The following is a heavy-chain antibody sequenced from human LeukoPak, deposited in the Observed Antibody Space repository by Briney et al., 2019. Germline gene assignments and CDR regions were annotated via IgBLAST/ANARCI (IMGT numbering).Heavy chain of an antibody. CDR3: AKDHYSGSYYEGIDY. J-gene: IGHJ4*02. Sequence: GGSLRLSCAASGFTFDDYAMHWVRQAPGKGLEWVSGISWNSGSIGYADSVKGRFTISRDNAKNSLYLQMNSLRAEDTALYYCAKDHYSGSYYEGIDYWGQGTLVTVFS. CDR1: GFTFDDYA. CDR2: ISWNSGSI. V-gene: IGHV3-9*01. D-gene: IGHD1-26*01.